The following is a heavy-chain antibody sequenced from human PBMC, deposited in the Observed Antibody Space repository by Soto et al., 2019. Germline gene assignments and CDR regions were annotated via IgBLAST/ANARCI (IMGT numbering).Heavy chain of an antibody. J-gene: IGHJ4*02. CDR3: ARGIISLRFRFRSAYFDY. Sequence: QVQLVESGGGVVQPGRSLRLSCAASGFTFSSYAMHWVRQAPGKGLEWVAVISYDGSNKYYADSVKGRFTISRDNSKNPLYLQMNSLRAEDTAVYYCARGIISLRFRFRSAYFDYWGQGTLVTVSS. D-gene: IGHD3-16*01. V-gene: IGHV3-30-3*01. CDR1: GFTFSSYA. CDR2: ISYDGSNK.